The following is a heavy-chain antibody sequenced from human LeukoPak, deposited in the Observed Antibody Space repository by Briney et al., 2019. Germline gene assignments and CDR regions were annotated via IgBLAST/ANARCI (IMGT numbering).Heavy chain of an antibody. D-gene: IGHD3-16*01. V-gene: IGHV4-39*07. Sequence: SETLSLTCTVSGGSISSSSYYWGWIRQPPGKGLEWIGSIYYSGSTYYNPSLKSRVTISIDTSKNQFSLKVSSVTAADTAVYYCARRRIMTNWFDPWGQGTLVTVSS. CDR3: ARRRIMTNWFDP. CDR2: IYYSGST. J-gene: IGHJ5*02. CDR1: GGSISSSSYY.